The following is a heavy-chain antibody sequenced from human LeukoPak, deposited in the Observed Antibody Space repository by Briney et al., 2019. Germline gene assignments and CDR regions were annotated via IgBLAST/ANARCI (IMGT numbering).Heavy chain of an antibody. CDR1: GGSISSYY. J-gene: IGHJ6*02. D-gene: IGHD7-27*01. Sequence: PSETLSLTCTVSGGSISSYYWNWIRQSPGKGLEWIGYIYYNGNSGTTNYNPSLRSRVTISVDTSKNQVSLKLTSVTAADTAVYYCATTGVAYGMHVWGQGTTVTVSS. V-gene: IGHV4-59*01. CDR2: IYYNGNSGTT. CDR3: ATTGVAYGMHV.